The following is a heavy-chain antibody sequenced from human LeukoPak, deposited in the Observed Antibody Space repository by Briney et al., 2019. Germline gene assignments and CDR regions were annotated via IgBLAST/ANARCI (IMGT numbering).Heavy chain of an antibody. Sequence: GGSLRLSCAASGFTFSNYGMHWVRQAPDKGLEWVAFLQNDGSDTHYADSVEGRFTISRDNSKNTLYLQMNSLRAEDTAVYYCARYFWSGYSSGTAQYAFDIRGQGTMVTVSS. CDR3: ARYFWSGYSSGTAQYAFDI. J-gene: IGHJ3*02. D-gene: IGHD3-3*01. CDR2: LQNDGSDT. CDR1: GFTFSNYG. V-gene: IGHV3-30*02.